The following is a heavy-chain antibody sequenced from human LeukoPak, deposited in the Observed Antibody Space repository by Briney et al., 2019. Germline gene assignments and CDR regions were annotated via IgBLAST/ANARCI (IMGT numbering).Heavy chain of an antibody. CDR1: GFSFDDYA. CDR3: AKDMSGWYFGGSFDY. J-gene: IGHJ4*02. Sequence: GGSLRLSCAASGFSFDDYAMHWVRQAPGEGLEWVSGNSWNSGSIGYADSVKGRFTISRDNAKNSLYLQMNSLRAEDMALYYCAKDMSGWYFGGSFDYWGQGTLVTVSS. D-gene: IGHD6-19*01. V-gene: IGHV3-9*03. CDR2: NSWNSGSI.